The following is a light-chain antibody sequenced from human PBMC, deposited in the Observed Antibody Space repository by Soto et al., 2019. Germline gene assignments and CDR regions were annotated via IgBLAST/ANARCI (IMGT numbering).Light chain of an antibody. CDR1: QSVSSN. CDR3: QQYKNWPRT. J-gene: IGKJ1*01. CDR2: GAS. V-gene: IGKV3-15*01. Sequence: EIVMTQSPATLSVSPGDRATLSCRASQSVSSNLAWYQQKPGRAPRLLIYGASTRAAGISARFSGSGSGTEFTLTISSLQSEDFAVYYCQQYKNWPRTFGQGTKVDI.